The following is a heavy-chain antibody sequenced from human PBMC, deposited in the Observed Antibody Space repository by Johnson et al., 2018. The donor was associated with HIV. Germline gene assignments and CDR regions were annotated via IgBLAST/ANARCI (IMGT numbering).Heavy chain of an antibody. V-gene: IGHV3-15*01. CDR3: ATTDIVGAFDI. CDR1: GFTFSNAW. Sequence: VQLVESGGGLVKPGGSLRLSCAASGFTFSNAWMSWVHQAPGKGLEWLGRIKRETDGGTTDYAAPVKDRFTISRDDSKNTLYMQMNSLKVADAAVYYCATTDIVGAFDIWGQGTMVTVSS. D-gene: IGHD2-15*01. CDR2: IKRETDGGTT. J-gene: IGHJ3*02.